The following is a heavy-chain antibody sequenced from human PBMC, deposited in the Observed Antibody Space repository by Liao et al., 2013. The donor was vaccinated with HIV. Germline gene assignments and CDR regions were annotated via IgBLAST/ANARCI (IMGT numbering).Heavy chain of an antibody. CDR1: GGSISGSY. D-gene: IGHD4-23*01. Sequence: QVQLQGSGPGLVKPSATLSLTCTVSGGSISGSYWTWIRQPPGKGLEWIGHVYYSGSTSYRPSLRSRVTISLDTSKNQFSLKLSSVTAADTAVYYCARDGGLGWPLVFDLWGRGTLVTVSS. CDR2: VYYSGST. CDR3: ARDGGLGWPLVFDL. V-gene: IGHV4-59*01. J-gene: IGHJ2*01.